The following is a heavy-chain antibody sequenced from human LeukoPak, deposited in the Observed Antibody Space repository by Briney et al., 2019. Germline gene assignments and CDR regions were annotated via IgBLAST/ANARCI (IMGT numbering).Heavy chain of an antibody. D-gene: IGHD2-15*01. CDR3: ARAFLQRHSTVYYYYMDV. Sequence: SQTLSLTCAISGDSVSSNSAAWNWIRQSPSRGLEWLGRTYYRSKWYNDYAVSVKSRITINPDTSKNQFSLQLNSVTPEDTAVYYCARAFLQRHSTVYYYYMDVWGKGTTVTVSS. CDR2: TYYRSKWYN. CDR1: GDSVSSNSAA. V-gene: IGHV6-1*01. J-gene: IGHJ6*03.